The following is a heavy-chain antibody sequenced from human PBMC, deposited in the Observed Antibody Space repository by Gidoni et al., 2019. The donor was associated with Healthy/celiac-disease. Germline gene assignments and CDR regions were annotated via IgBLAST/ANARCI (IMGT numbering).Heavy chain of an antibody. CDR2: IGTAGDP. CDR3: ARGRVLLWFGELSWYFDL. CDR1: GFTFSSYD. V-gene: IGHV3-13*05. Sequence: EVQLVESGGGLVQPGGSLRLSCAASGFTFSSYDMHWVRQATGKGLEWVSAIGTAGDPYYPGSVKGRFTISRENAKNSLYLQMNSLRAGDTAVYYCARGRVLLWFGELSWYFDLWGRGTLVTVSS. J-gene: IGHJ2*01. D-gene: IGHD3-10*01.